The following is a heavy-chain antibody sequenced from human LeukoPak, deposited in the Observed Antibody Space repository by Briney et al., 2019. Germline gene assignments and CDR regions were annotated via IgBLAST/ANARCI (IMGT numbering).Heavy chain of an antibody. V-gene: IGHV3-74*01. J-gene: IGHJ3*02. CDR2: INSDGGTT. Sequence: GGSLRLSCGASGFTFGTYWMHWVRQAPGKGLVWVSGINSDGGTTTYADSVKGRFTISRDNVKKSLYLQMNSLRAEDTAVYYCARDLFLWGAFDIWGQGTMVTVSS. CDR3: ARDLFLWGAFDI. CDR1: GFTFGTYW. D-gene: IGHD2/OR15-2a*01.